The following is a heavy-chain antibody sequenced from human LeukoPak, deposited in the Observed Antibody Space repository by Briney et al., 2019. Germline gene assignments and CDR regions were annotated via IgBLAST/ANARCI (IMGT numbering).Heavy chain of an antibody. D-gene: IGHD6-19*01. V-gene: IGHV4-4*07. CDR3: ARGYSSGWSFQFDY. J-gene: IGHJ4*02. CDR2: IYTSGST. CDR1: GGSISSYY. Sequence: KPSETLSLTCTVSGGSISSYYWSWTRQPPGKGLEWIGRIYTSGSTNYNPSLKSRVTMSVDTSKNQFSLKLSSVTAADTAVYYCARGYSSGWSFQFDYWGQGTLVTVSS.